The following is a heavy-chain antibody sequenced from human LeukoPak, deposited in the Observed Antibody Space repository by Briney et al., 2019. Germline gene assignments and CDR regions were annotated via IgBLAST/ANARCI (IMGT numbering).Heavy chain of an antibody. Sequence: PGGSLRLSCAASGFTFNNYWMSWVRQAPGKGLEWVANINQDGSEKYYVDSVKGRFTISRDNAKNSVNLQMNSLRAEDTALYYCARDGIDYWGQGTLVTVSS. CDR2: INQDGSEK. V-gene: IGHV3-7*04. D-gene: IGHD1-26*01. CDR3: ARDGIDY. CDR1: GFTFNNYW. J-gene: IGHJ4*02.